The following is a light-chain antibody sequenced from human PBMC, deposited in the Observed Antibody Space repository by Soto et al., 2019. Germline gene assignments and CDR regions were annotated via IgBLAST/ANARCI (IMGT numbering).Light chain of an antibody. J-gene: IGKJ2*01. Sequence: DIPMTQSPSTLSASVGDRVTITCRASQSISSWLAWYQQKPGKAPKLLIYKASSLESGVPSRFSGSGSGTEFALTISSLQPHDFATYYCQQYNNYPYTFGQGTKLEIK. CDR3: QQYNNYPYT. CDR2: KAS. CDR1: QSISSW. V-gene: IGKV1-5*03.